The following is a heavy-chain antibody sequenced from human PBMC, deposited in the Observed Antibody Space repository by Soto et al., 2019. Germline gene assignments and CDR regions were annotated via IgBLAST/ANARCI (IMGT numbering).Heavy chain of an antibody. Sequence: SETLSLTCTVSGVSIHNSHSFWAWIRQPPGKGLQFIASVYHNGGAHYNSSLKSRVTISVDTANNQVSLRMRSLTAADTAFYYCGRVVEGATRHTDTDSWGQGILGTVS. CDR1: GVSIHNSHSF. J-gene: IGHJ5*01. V-gene: IGHV4-39*01. CDR2: VYHNGGA. D-gene: IGHD2-21*01. CDR3: GRVVEGATRHTDTDS.